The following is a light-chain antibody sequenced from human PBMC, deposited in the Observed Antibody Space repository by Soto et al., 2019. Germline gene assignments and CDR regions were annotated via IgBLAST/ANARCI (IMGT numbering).Light chain of an antibody. V-gene: IGLV2-14*01. CDR2: EVS. J-gene: IGLJ2*01. CDR1: SRDVGGYNL. Sequence: QSALTQPASVSGSPGQSITISCTGTSRDVGGYNLVSWYQLHPGQAPKLMIYEVSNRPSGVSYRFSGSKSGNTAFLTISGLQAEDEADYHCSSYISSTTYVVFGGGTKVTVL. CDR3: SSYISSTTYVV.